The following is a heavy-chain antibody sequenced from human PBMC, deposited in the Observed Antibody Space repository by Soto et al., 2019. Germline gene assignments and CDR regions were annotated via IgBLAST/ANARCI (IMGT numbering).Heavy chain of an antibody. J-gene: IGHJ3*02. D-gene: IGHD7-27*01. V-gene: IGHV4-59*01. Sequence: QVQLQESGPGLVKPSETLSLTCTVSGGSISPYYWNWIRQPPGKGLEWIGYIYYTESPNYSPSLKSRVTRSVDTSKNQFSLKLKSVTAADTAVYYCERDRGSNWGLNDAFDIWGQGTVVTVS. CDR3: ERDRGSNWGLNDAFDI. CDR2: IYYTESP. CDR1: GGSISPYY.